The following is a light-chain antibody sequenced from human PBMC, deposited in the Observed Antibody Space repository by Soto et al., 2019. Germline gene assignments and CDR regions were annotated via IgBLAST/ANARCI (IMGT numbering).Light chain of an antibody. V-gene: IGKV1-5*03. CDR3: HQYDSYPRT. Sequence: IQMTQSPSTLSASLGDRVTMTCRASQSLDRDYLAWYQQKPGKAPKLLIYKASTLESGVPSRFSGCGSGTAFSLTINSLQSDDFATYYCHQYDSYPRTFGQGTKVDIK. CDR2: KAS. J-gene: IGKJ1*01. CDR1: QSLDRDY.